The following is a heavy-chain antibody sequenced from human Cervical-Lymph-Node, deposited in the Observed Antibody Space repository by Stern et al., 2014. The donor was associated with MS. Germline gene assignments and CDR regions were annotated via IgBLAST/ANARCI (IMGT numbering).Heavy chain of an antibody. J-gene: IGHJ4*02. CDR2: IWYDGNKK. Sequence: QVQLVQSGGGVVPPGRSLRLSCAASGFTFSNYGMHWVRQAPAKGLEWLAVIWYDGNKKYYADSVKGRFTISRDNSKNTLFLQMSSLTAKDTALYYCARGNWNYEGMGYWGQGTLVTVSS. CDR1: GFTFSNYG. CDR3: ARGNWNYEGMGY. V-gene: IGHV3-33*01. D-gene: IGHD1-7*01.